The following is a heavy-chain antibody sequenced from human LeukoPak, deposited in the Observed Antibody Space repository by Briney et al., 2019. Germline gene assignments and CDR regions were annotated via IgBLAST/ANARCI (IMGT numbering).Heavy chain of an antibody. CDR3: AREDYYDSSGYYPFDV. Sequence: TLSLTCTVSGGSISSGSYYWNWIRQPAGKGLEWVGRIYSSGGTDFTPSLKSRGTISVDTSKNQFSLKLSSVTAADTAVYYCAREDYYDSSGYYPFDVWGQGILVTLSS. V-gene: IGHV4-61*02. J-gene: IGHJ4*02. CDR1: GGSISSGSYY. D-gene: IGHD3-22*01. CDR2: IYSSGGT.